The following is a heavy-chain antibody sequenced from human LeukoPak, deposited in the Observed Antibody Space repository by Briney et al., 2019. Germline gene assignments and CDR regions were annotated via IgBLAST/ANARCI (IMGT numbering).Heavy chain of an antibody. J-gene: IGHJ3*02. CDR2: IYYSGST. CDR1: GGSLTSYY. CDR3: AREVVVITDDAFDI. V-gene: IGHV4-59*01. Sequence: SETLSLTCTVSGGSLTSYYWSWIRQPPGKGLEWIGYIYYSGSTNYNPSLKSRVTISVDTSKNQFSLKLSSVTAADTAVYYCAREVVVITDDAFDIWGQGTMVTVSS. D-gene: IGHD3-22*01.